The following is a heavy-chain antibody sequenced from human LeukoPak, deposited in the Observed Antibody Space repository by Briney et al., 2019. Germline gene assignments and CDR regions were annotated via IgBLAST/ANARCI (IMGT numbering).Heavy chain of an antibody. D-gene: IGHD6-25*01. J-gene: IGHJ4*02. CDR1: GFTFSTYA. CDR3: ARDVRRAARYYFDY. CDR2: IAADGKDK. Sequence: PGRSLRLSCAASGFTFSTYALHWVRQAPGKWLEWVAVIAADGKDKHHADSVKGRFTISRDNSKNTLYLQMNSLRTEDTAVYYCARDVRRAARYYFDYWGQGTLVTVSS. V-gene: IGHV3-30*04.